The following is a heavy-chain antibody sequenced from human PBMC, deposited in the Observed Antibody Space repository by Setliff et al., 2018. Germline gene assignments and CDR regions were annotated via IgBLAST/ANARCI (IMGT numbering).Heavy chain of an antibody. CDR1: GYSISSGYY. V-gene: IGHV4-38-2*02. CDR2: IYHSGST. J-gene: IGHJ6*03. Sequence: SETLSLTCAVSGYSISSGYYWGWIRQPPGKGLEWIGSIYHSGSTYYNPSLKSRVTISVDTSKNQFSLKLSSVTAADTAVYYCARDQDFWSGYYRASHYMDVWGKGTTVTVSS. D-gene: IGHD3-3*01. CDR3: ARDQDFWSGYYRASHYMDV.